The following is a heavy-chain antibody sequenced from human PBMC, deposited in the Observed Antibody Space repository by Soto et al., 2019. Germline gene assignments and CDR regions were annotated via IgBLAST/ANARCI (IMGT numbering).Heavy chain of an antibody. J-gene: IGHJ5*02. CDR2: MFYSGST. V-gene: IGHV4-31*03. Sequence: LSLTCTVSGGSVSSGGYYWSWIRQHPETGLEFIGHMFYSGSTYYNPSLKSRIHISADSSKNQFSLNLTSVTAADTASYYCARGLKCSSTSCYIGQGHWFDTWGQGTLVTVSS. D-gene: IGHD2-2*01. CDR1: GGSVSSGGYY. CDR3: ARGLKCSSTSCYIGQGHWFDT.